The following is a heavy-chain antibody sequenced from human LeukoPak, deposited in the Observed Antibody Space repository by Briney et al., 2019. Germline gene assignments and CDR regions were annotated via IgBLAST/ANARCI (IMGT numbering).Heavy chain of an antibody. CDR2: IYTSGST. V-gene: IGHV4-61*02. CDR3: ARDADCRGGSCYYFDY. Sequence: SETLSLTCTVSGGSISSGSYYWSWIRQPAGKGLEWIGRIYTSGSTNYNPSLKSRVTISVDTSKNQFSLKLSSVTAADTAVYYCARDADCRGGSCYYFDYWGQGTLVTVSS. D-gene: IGHD2-15*01. CDR1: GGSISSGSYY. J-gene: IGHJ4*02.